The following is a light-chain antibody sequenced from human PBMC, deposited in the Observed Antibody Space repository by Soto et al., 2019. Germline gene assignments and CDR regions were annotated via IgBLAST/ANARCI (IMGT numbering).Light chain of an antibody. CDR3: QQYGSSPPRIT. Sequence: EIVLTQSPGTLSLSPGERATLSCRASQSVSSSYLAWYQQKPGQAPRLLIYGASSRATGIPDRFSGSGSGTDFTLTISRLEPEDFAVYYCQQYGSSPPRITFGQGTKVEFK. J-gene: IGKJ1*01. CDR1: QSVSSSY. V-gene: IGKV3-20*01. CDR2: GAS.